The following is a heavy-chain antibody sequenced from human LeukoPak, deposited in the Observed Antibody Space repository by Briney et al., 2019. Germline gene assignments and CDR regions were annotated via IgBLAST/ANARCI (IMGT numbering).Heavy chain of an antibody. CDR2: ISFDGSNK. D-gene: IGHD4-23*01. CDR3: ARGLGYGGNSLPDY. V-gene: IGHV3-30*04. J-gene: IGHJ4*02. CDR1: GFTFSNYA. Sequence: GRSLRLSCAASGFTFSNYAMHWVRQAPGKGLDWLAVISFDGSNKYYADSVKGRFTISRDNSKNTLYLQMNSQRPEDTALYYCARGLGYGGNSLPDYWGQGTLVTVSS.